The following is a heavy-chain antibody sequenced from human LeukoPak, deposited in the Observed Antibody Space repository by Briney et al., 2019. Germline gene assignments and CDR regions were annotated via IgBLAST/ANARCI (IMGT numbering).Heavy chain of an antibody. CDR3: ARAPPGIAAAGIWGGGGYFDY. Sequence: SETLSLTCTVSGGSISSYNWSWIRQPAGKGLEWIGRIYTSGSTNYNPSLKSRVTMSVDKSKNQFSLKLSSVTAADTAVYYGARAPPGIAAAGIWGGGGYFDYWGQGTLVTVSS. V-gene: IGHV4-4*07. CDR1: GGSISSYN. J-gene: IGHJ4*02. CDR2: IYTSGST. D-gene: IGHD6-13*01.